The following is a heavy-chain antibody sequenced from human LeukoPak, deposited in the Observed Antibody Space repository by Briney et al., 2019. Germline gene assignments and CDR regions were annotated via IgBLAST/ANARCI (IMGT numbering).Heavy chain of an antibody. CDR3: ARRDYGDYAGDYYYYMDV. Sequence: ASVKVSCKASGYTFTSYVISWVRQAPGQGLEWMGWINAYNGNTNYAQKLQGRVTMTTDTSTSTACRELRSLRSDDTAVYYCARRDYGDYAGDYYYYMDVWGKGTTVTVSS. J-gene: IGHJ6*03. CDR1: GYTFTSYV. CDR2: INAYNGNT. D-gene: IGHD4-17*01. V-gene: IGHV1-18*01.